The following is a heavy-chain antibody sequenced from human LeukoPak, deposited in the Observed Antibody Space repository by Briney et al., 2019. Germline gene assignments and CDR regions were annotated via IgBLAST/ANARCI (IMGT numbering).Heavy chain of an antibody. D-gene: IGHD1-26*01. CDR3: ASGSDY. V-gene: IGHV4-59*08. CDR2: IHYSGST. CDR1: GGSISSYY. J-gene: IGHJ4*02. Sequence: PSETLSLTCTVSGGSISSYYWSWFRQPPGKGLEWIGYIHYSGSTNYNPSLKSRVTVSVDTSKNQFSMKLSSVTAADTAVYYCASGSDYWGQGTLVTVSS.